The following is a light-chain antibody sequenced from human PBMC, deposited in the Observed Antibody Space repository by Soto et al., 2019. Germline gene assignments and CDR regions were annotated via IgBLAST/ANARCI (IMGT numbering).Light chain of an antibody. CDR1: QNVNSN. V-gene: IGKV3-15*01. CDR2: GAY. CDR3: QQYNSWPPLT. Sequence: EIVMTQSPATVSVSPGERATLSCRASQNVNSNLAWYQQKPGQPPRLLIYGAYTRATDVPARFSGSGSGTEFTLTINSLQSEDFAVYYCQQYNSWPPLTFGGGTKVEIK. J-gene: IGKJ4*01.